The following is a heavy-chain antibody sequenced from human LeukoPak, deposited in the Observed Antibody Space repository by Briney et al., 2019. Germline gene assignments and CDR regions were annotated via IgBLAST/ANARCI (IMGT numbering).Heavy chain of an antibody. CDR3: TTNTDYGGNGGY. V-gene: IGHV3-15*01. D-gene: IGHD4-23*01. CDR1: GFTLSNAW. J-gene: IGHJ4*02. CDR2: IKSKTDGGTT. Sequence: GGSLRLSCAASGFTLSNAWMGWVRQAPGKGLEWVGRIKSKTDGGTTDYAAPVKGRFTISRDDSKNTLYLQMNSLKTEDTAVYYCTTNTDYGGNGGYWGQGTLVTVSS.